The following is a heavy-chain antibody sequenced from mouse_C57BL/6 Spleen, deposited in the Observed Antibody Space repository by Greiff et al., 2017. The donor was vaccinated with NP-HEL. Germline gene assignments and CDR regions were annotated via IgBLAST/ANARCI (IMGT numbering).Heavy chain of an antibody. CDR2: IYPGSGNT. J-gene: IGHJ1*03. CDR3: ARSGPVTTVVAPYFDV. CDR1: GYTFTDYY. V-gene: IGHV1-76*01. D-gene: IGHD1-1*01. Sequence: QVQLQQSGAELVRPGASVKLSCKASGYTFTDYYINWVKQRPGQGLEWIARIYPGSGNTYYNEKFKGKATMTAEKSSSTAYMQLSSLTSEDAAVYFCARSGPVTTVVAPYFDVWGTGTTVTVSS.